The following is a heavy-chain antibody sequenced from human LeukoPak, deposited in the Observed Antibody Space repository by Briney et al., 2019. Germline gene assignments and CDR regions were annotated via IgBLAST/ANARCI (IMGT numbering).Heavy chain of an antibody. CDR1: GGSISSYY. CDR2: IYYSGST. Sequence: SETLSLTCTVSGGSISSYYWSWLRQPPGKGVEWIGYIYYSGSTNYNPSLKSRVTISVDTSKNQFSLKLSSVTAADTAVYYCARDGVASSAIRNWGQGTLVTVSS. D-gene: IGHD6-25*01. J-gene: IGHJ4*02. V-gene: IGHV4-59*01. CDR3: ARDGVASSAIRN.